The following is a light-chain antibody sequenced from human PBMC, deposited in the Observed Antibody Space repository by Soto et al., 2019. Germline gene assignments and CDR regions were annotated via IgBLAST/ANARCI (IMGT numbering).Light chain of an antibody. CDR1: QSLLNSNGYNY. CDR3: MQALQTPLT. Sequence: DIVMTQSPLSLPVTPGEPASISCSSSQSLLNSNGYNYLDWYLQKPGQSPQLLIYLGSNRAPGVSDRFTGSGSGTDFTLKISRVEAEDVGVYYCMQALQTPLTFGGGTKVDFK. CDR2: LGS. V-gene: IGKV2-28*01. J-gene: IGKJ4*01.